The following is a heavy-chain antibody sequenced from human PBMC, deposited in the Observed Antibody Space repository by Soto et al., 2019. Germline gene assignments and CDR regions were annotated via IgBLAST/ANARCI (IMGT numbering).Heavy chain of an antibody. Sequence: GGSLRLSCAASGFTFSSYSMNWVRQAPGKGLEWVSSISSSSYIYYADSVKGRFTISRDNAKNSLYLQMNSLRAEDTAVYYCARDFSITGTVDYWGQGTLVTVSS. CDR1: GFTFSSYS. D-gene: IGHD1-7*01. CDR2: ISSSSYI. J-gene: IGHJ4*02. CDR3: ARDFSITGTVDY. V-gene: IGHV3-21*01.